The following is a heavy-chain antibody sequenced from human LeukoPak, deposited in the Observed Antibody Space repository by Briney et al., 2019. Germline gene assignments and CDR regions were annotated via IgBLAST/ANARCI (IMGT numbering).Heavy chain of an antibody. V-gene: IGHV1-2*02. CDR2: ISPNSGGT. D-gene: IGHD3-3*01. CDR3: ARVGGSSYDFWSGYYTFGEIFDY. Sequence: ASVKVSCKASGYTFTGYYMHWVRQAPGQGLEWMGWISPNSGGTNYAQKFQGRVTMTRDTSISTAYMELSSLRSEDTAVYYCARVGGSSYDFWSGYYTFGEIFDYWGQGTLVTVSS. CDR1: GYTFTGYY. J-gene: IGHJ4*02.